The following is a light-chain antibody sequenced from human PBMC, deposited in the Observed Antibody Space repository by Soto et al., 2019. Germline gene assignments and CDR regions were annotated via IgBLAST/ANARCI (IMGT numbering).Light chain of an antibody. CDR1: SSNIGTGYD. CDR2: GNT. CDR3: QSYDSSLTGSYA. J-gene: IGLJ1*01. Sequence: QSVLTQPPSVSGAPGQRVTISCTGSSSNIGTGYDVHWYQQLPGAAPKLLIYGNTKRPSGVPDRFSGSKSGSSASLAISGLQAEDEGDYYCQSYDSSLTGSYAFGTGTKLTVL. V-gene: IGLV1-40*01.